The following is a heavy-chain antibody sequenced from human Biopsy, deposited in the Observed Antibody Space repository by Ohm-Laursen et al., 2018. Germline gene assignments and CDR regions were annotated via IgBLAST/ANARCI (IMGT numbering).Heavy chain of an antibody. J-gene: IGHJ5*02. CDR2: IYNSESTST. CDR1: GDSISSDIYY. D-gene: IGHD3-10*01. CDR3: ARRVSGSGRVDP. V-gene: IGHV4-39*01. Sequence: SETLSLTCAVSGDSISSDIYYWVWIRQPPGKGLEWIGNIYNSESTSTYYNLSLKGRASISVDTSHNQFSLMLTSVTAADSAVYFCARRVSGSGRVDPWGQGTLVTVSS.